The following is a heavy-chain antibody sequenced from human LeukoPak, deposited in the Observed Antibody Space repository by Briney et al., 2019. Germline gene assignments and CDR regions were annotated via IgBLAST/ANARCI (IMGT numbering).Heavy chain of an antibody. Sequence: PGGALRLSCAASEFTFSSYAMSWVRQAPGKGLEWVSAISGSGGSTYYADSVKGRFTISRDDSKNTLYLQMNSLRAEDTAVYYCAKGSEWELLQSFSDYCGQGTLVTVSS. V-gene: IGHV3-23*01. J-gene: IGHJ4*02. D-gene: IGHD1-26*01. CDR1: EFTFSSYA. CDR3: AKGSEWELLQSFSDY. CDR2: ISGSGGST.